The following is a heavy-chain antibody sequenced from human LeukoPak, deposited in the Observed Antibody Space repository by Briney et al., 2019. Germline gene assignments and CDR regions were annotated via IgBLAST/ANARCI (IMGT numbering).Heavy chain of an antibody. D-gene: IGHD4-17*01. CDR2: VNHSGST. J-gene: IGHJ3*02. V-gene: IGHV4-34*01. Sequence: SETLSLTCAVYGGSFSGYYWSWIRQPPGKGLEWIGEVNHSGSTNYNPSLKSRVTISVDTSKNQSSLKLSSVTAADTAVYYCAGRENDYGLPGAFDIWGQGTMVTVSS. CDR3: AGRENDYGLPGAFDI. CDR1: GGSFSGYY.